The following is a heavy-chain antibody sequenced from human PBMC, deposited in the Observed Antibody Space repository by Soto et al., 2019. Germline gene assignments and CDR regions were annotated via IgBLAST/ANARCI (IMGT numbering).Heavy chain of an antibody. CDR1: GFTFSNYA. Sequence: EVQLLDSGGGLVQPGGSLRVSCAASGFTFSNYAMNWVRQAPGKGLEWVSSISSSGVNTYYADSVKGRFTISRDNSKNTLYLQMNSLRAEDTAVYYCAKHIGYTNTDLDYWGQGTLVTVSS. D-gene: IGHD6-13*01. CDR2: ISSSGVNT. V-gene: IGHV3-23*01. J-gene: IGHJ4*02. CDR3: AKHIGYTNTDLDY.